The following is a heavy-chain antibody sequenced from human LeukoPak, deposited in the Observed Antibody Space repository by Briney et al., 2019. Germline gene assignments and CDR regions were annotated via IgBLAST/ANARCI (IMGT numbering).Heavy chain of an antibody. CDR1: GFTFDDYA. CDR3: AINGGGDSGYGNFDY. Sequence: HPGRSLRLSCAASGFTFDDYAMHWVRQVPGKGLEWVSGINWNSDSIGYADSVKGRFTTSRDNAKNSLYLQMNSLRAEDTAFYYCAINGGGDSGYGNFDYWGQGTLVTVSS. V-gene: IGHV3-9*01. D-gene: IGHD5-12*01. CDR2: INWNSDSI. J-gene: IGHJ4*02.